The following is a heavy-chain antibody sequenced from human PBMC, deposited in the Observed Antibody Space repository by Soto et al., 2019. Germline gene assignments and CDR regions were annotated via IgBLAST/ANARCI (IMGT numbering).Heavy chain of an antibody. Sequence: GGSLRLSCAASGFTFSSYAMSWVRQAPGKGLEWVSAISGSGGSTYYADSVKGRFTISRDNSKNTLYLQMNSLRAEDTAVYYCAKDGGGYGDYVGGEQGCDCWEQESLVTVAS. CDR3: AKDGGGYGDYVGGEQGCDC. V-gene: IGHV3-23*01. CDR2: ISGSGGST. D-gene: IGHD4-17*01. CDR1: GFTFSSYA. J-gene: IGHJ4*02.